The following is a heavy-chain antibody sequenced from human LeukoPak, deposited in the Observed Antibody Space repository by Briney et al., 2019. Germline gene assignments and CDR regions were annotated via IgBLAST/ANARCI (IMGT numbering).Heavy chain of an antibody. D-gene: IGHD6-13*01. CDR1: GGSISGYY. V-gene: IGHV4-59*08. Sequence: PSETLSLTXTVSGGSISGYYWSWIRQTPGKGLEWLGYIYYSGSTNYNPSLKSRVTISVDTSKNQFSLKLSSVTAADTAVYYCASLIAAAGLGFDPWGQGTLVTVSS. J-gene: IGHJ5*02. CDR2: IYYSGST. CDR3: ASLIAAAGLGFDP.